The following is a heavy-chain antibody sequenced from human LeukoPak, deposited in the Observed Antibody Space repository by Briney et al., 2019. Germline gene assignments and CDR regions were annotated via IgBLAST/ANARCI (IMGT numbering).Heavy chain of an antibody. CDR1: GFTFSSYG. Sequence: GGSLRLSCAASGFTFSSYGMHWVRQAPGKGLEWVAVISYDGSDKYYADSVKGRFTISRDNSKNTLYLQMNSLRAEDTAVYHCAKDRGGTPDYWGQGTLVTVSS. V-gene: IGHV3-30*18. CDR2: ISYDGSDK. J-gene: IGHJ4*02. D-gene: IGHD2-15*01. CDR3: AKDRGGTPDY.